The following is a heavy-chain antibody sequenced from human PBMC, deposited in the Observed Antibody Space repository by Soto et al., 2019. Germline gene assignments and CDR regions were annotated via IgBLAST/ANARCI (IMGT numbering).Heavy chain of an antibody. J-gene: IGHJ4*02. D-gene: IGHD2-15*01. Sequence: SGPTLVNPTQTLTLTCTFSGFSLSTSGMCVSWIRQPPGKALEWVALIDWDDDKYYSTSLKTRLTISKDTSKNQVVLTMTNMDPVDTATYYCARIPYCSGGSCYSPFDYWGQGTLVTVSS. CDR1: GFSLSTSGMC. CDR3: ARIPYCSGGSCYSPFDY. CDR2: IDWDDDK. V-gene: IGHV2-70*01.